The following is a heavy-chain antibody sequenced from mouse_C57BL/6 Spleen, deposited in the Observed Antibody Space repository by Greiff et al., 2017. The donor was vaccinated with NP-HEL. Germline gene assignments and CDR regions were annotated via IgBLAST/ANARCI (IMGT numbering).Heavy chain of an antibody. V-gene: IGHV1-59*01. J-gene: IGHJ3*01. CDR1: GYTFTSYW. D-gene: IGHD1-1*01. Sequence: QVQLQQPGAELVRPGTSVKLSCKASGYTFTSYWMHWVKQRPGQGLEWIGVIDPSDSYTNYNQKFKGKATLTVDTSSSTAYMQLSSLTSEDSAVYYCASFYYGSSYVFAYWGQGTLVTVSA. CDR3: ASFYYGSSYVFAY. CDR2: IDPSDSYT.